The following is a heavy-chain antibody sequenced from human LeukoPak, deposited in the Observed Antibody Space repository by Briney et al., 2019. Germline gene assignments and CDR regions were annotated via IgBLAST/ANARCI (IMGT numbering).Heavy chain of an antibody. D-gene: IGHD2-2*01. CDR1: GGTFSSYT. Sequence: SVKLSCKASGGTFSSYTISWVRQAPGQGLEWMGGIIPIFGTANYAQNFQGRVTITAKESTTTAYMEWSSLRSEAPAVNSVASPPQPGVVPAAMGDYYYGMDVWGQETGVSVFS. CDR2: IIPIFGTA. J-gene: IGHJ6*02. CDR3: ASPPQPGVVPAAMGDYYYGMDV. V-gene: IGHV1-69*13.